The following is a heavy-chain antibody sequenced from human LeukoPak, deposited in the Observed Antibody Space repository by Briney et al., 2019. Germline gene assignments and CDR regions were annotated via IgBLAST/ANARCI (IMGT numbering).Heavy chain of an antibody. Sequence: GGSLRLSCAASGSTFSSYWMHWVRQGPGKGLVWVSRINSDGSSTTYADSVKGRFTISRDNAKNTLYLQMNSLRAEDTAVYYCARDPSGDYGDYFDYWGQGTLVTVSS. D-gene: IGHD4-17*01. J-gene: IGHJ4*02. CDR3: ARDPSGDYGDYFDY. CDR1: GSTFSSYW. CDR2: INSDGSST. V-gene: IGHV3-74*01.